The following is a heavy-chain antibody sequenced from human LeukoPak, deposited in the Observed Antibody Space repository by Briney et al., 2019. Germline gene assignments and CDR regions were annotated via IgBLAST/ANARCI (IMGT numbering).Heavy chain of an antibody. Sequence: GRSLRLSCTASGFTFSSYWMHWVRQVPGKGLVWVSRIYSDGSNTIYADSVKGRFTISRDNAKNTLYLQMNSLRVEDTAVYYCARDRSYNMDVWGQGTTVTVSS. CDR3: ARDRSYNMDV. D-gene: IGHD5-24*01. V-gene: IGHV3-74*01. CDR1: GFTFSSYW. CDR2: IYSDGSNT. J-gene: IGHJ6*02.